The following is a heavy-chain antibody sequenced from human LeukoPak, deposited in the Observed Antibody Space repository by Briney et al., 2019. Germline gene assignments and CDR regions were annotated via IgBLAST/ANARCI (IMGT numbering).Heavy chain of an antibody. J-gene: IGHJ4*02. CDR2: ISSSNSYI. V-gene: IGHV3-21*04. D-gene: IGHD6-13*01. CDR3: EKDTDGAAAGTTWGH. CDR1: GFTFSSYS. Sequence: GGSLRLSCAASGFTFSSYSMNWVRQAPGKGLKWVASISSSNSYIYYADSVKGRFTISRDNAKNSLYLQMNSLRAEDTALYYCEKDTDGAAAGTTWGHWGQGTLVTVSS.